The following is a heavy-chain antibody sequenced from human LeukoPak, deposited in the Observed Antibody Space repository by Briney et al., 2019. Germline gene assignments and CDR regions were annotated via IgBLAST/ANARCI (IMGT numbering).Heavy chain of an antibody. V-gene: IGHV4-59*01. D-gene: IGHD3-22*01. CDR1: GGSISSSY. CDR3: ARLLDYDNSGDPDYFDI. J-gene: IGHJ3*02. CDR2: IYYNGRT. Sequence: PSETLSLTCSFSGGSISSSYWSWIRQPPGKGLEWIAFIYYNGRTKYNPSLQSRVTISQDTSKNHFSLQLRSMTAADTAMYYCARLLDYDNSGDPDYFDIWGQGKMV.